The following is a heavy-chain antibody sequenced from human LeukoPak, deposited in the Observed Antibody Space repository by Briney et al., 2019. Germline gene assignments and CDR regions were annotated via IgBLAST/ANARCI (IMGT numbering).Heavy chain of an antibody. CDR3: AGSTTGTTFIGY. CDR1: GGSISSYY. CDR2: IYISVST. V-gene: IGHV4-4*07. Sequence: SETLSLTCTVSGGSISSYYWSCIRQPAGKGLEWIWRIYISVSTNYNPSLKSRVTMSVDTSKNQFSLKVSSVTAADTAVYYCAGSTTGTTFIGYWGEGTLVTVSS. D-gene: IGHD1-1*01. J-gene: IGHJ4*02.